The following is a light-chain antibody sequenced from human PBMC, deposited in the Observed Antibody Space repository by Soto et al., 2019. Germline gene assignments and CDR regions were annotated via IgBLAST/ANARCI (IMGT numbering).Light chain of an antibody. CDR2: GVS. J-gene: IGLJ1*01. CDR3: SSFTGTTTLDV. CDR1: SSDVGAYKY. V-gene: IGLV2-14*03. Sequence: QSVLTQPASLSGSPGQSITISCTGTSSDVGAYKYVSWYQQHPGKAPKLIIYGVSNRPSGVSNRFSGSKSGNTAFLTISGLQHEDEADYYCSSFTGTTTLDVFGTGTKVTVL.